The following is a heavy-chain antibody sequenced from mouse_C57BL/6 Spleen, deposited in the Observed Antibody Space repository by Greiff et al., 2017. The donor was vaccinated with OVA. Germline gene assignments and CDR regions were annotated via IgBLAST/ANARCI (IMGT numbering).Heavy chain of an antibody. J-gene: IGHJ4*01. CDR2: ISYDGSN. V-gene: IGHV3-6*01. D-gene: IGHD1-1*01. CDR1: GYSITSGYY. Sequence: DVKLQESGPGLVKPSQSLSLTCSVTGYSITSGYYWNWIRQFPGNKLEWMGYISYDGSNNYNPSLKNRISITRDTSKNQFFLKLNTVTTEDTAIYYCAREGNTTVVAPMDYWGQGTSVTVSS. CDR3: AREGNTTVVAPMDY.